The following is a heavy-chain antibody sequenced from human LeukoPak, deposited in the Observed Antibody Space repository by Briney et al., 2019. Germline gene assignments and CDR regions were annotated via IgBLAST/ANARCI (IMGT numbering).Heavy chain of an antibody. V-gene: IGHV3-23*01. Sequence: GGSLRLSCAASGFTFSSYAMSWVRQAPGKGLEWVSAISGSGGSTYYADSVKGRSTIPRDNSKNTLYLQMNSLRAEDTAVYYCAKDRVEYDSSGPAGTFDYWGQGTLVTVSS. D-gene: IGHD3-22*01. CDR2: ISGSGGST. CDR3: AKDRVEYDSSGPAGTFDY. CDR1: GFTFSSYA. J-gene: IGHJ4*02.